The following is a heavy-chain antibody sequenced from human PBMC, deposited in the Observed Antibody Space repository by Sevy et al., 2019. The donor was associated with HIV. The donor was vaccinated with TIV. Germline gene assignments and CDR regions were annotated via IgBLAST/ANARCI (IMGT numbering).Heavy chain of an antibody. J-gene: IGHJ4*02. CDR3: AREGCTKPHDY. D-gene: IGHD2-8*01. CDR1: GLTFSKYS. V-gene: IGHV3-23*01. CDR2: LSFGWGEI. Sequence: GGSLRLSCAASGLTFSKYSMSWVRQPPGKGLEWVSALSFGWGEINYADSVKGQFTISRDNSKSLVYLQMNNLRPEDTAVHYCAREGCTKPHDYWGQGTLVTVSS.